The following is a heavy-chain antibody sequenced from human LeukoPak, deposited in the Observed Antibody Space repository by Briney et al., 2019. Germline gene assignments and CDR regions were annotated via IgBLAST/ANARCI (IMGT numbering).Heavy chain of an antibody. V-gene: IGHV4-4*07. Sequence: SETLSLTCAVYGGSISSYYWSWIRQPAGKGLEWIGRIYTSGSTNYNPSLKSRVTMSVDTSKNQFSLKLSCVTAADTAVYYCARDSKYYYDSSGYYTFDYWGQGTLVTVSS. J-gene: IGHJ4*02. CDR1: GGSISSYY. D-gene: IGHD3-22*01. CDR2: IYTSGST. CDR3: ARDSKYYYDSSGYYTFDY.